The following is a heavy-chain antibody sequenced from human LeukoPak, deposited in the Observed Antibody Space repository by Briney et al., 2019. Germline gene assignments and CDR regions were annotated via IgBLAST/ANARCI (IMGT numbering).Heavy chain of an antibody. J-gene: IGHJ4*02. CDR2: INPSGST. Sequence: SETLSLTCAVYGGSFSGYYWSWIRQPPGKGLEWIGEINPSGSTNYSPSLKSRVTMSVNTSRKQFSLNLTSVTAADTAVYYCAKGITYYPIKYWGQGALVTVS. CDR3: AKGITYYPIKY. D-gene: IGHD1-26*01. V-gene: IGHV4-34*01. CDR1: GGSFSGYY.